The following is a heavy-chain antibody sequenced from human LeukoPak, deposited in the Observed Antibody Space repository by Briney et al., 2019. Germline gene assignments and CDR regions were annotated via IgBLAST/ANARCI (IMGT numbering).Heavy chain of an antibody. V-gene: IGHV3-43*01. CDR1: GFTFDDYT. Sequence: HSGGSLRLSCAASGFTFDDYTMHWVRQAPGKGLEWVSLISWDGGSTYYADSVKGRFTISRDNSKNSLYLQMNSLRTEDTALYYCAKGRSSGWIHYFDYWGQGTLVPVSS. D-gene: IGHD6-19*01. J-gene: IGHJ4*02. CDR3: AKGRSSGWIHYFDY. CDR2: ISWDGGST.